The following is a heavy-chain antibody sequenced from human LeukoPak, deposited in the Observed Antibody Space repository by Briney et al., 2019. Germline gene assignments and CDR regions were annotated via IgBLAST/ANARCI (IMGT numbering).Heavy chain of an antibody. V-gene: IGHV3-23*01. D-gene: IGHD6-13*01. J-gene: IGHJ4*02. CDR1: GFTFSSYA. CDR3: AKDAAAADYFDY. CDR2: ISGSGGST. Sequence: GGSLRLSCTASGFTFSSYAMSWVRQAPGKGLEWVSAISGSGGSTYYADSVKGRFAISRDNSKNTLYLQMNSLRAEDTAVYYCAKDAAAADYFDYWGQGTLVTVSS.